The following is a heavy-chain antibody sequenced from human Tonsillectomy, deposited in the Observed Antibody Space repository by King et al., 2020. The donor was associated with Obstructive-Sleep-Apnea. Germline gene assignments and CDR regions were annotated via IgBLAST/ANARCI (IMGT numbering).Heavy chain of an antibody. D-gene: IGHD5-12*01. CDR3: AKDRSGYDLWAFDY. CDR2: IRGSGVST. V-gene: IGHV3-23*04. Sequence: VQLVESGGGLVQPGGSLRLSCAASGFTFNNYAMSWVRQAPGEGLEWVSVIRGSGVSTYYADSVKGRVTISRDNSKNTLYLQMKSLRAEETAVYYCAKDRSGYDLWAFDYWGQGTLVTVSS. CDR1: GFTFNNYA. J-gene: IGHJ4*02.